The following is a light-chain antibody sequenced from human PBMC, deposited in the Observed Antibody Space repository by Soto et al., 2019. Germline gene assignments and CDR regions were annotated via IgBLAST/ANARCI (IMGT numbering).Light chain of an antibody. CDR2: GAS. CDR1: QSVSSN. Sequence: EIVMTQSPATLSVSPGERATLSCRASQSVSSNLAWYQKKPGQAPRLLIYGASTRATGIPTRFSGSGSGTDFTLTISSLQSEDFAVYYCKQYNNWWTFGQGTRVEIK. V-gene: IGKV3-15*01. CDR3: KQYNNWWT. J-gene: IGKJ1*01.